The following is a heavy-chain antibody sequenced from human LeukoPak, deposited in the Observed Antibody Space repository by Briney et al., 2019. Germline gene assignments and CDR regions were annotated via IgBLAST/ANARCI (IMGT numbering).Heavy chain of an antibody. CDR2: IYYSGST. CDR1: GGSISSYY. J-gene: IGHJ3*02. V-gene: IGHV4-59*01. Sequence: SETLSLTCTVSGGSISSYYWSWIRQPPGKGLEWIGYIYYSGSTNCNPSLKSRVTISVDTSKNQFSLKLSSVTAADTAVYYCARVNMGLAFDIWGQGTMVTVSS. CDR3: ARVNMGLAFDI. D-gene: IGHD3-10*01.